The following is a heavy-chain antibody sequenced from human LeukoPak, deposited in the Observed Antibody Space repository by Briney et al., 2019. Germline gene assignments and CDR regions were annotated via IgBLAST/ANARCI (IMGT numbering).Heavy chain of an antibody. CDR2: IYTSGSA. J-gene: IGHJ4*02. CDR1: GDSISSGDYY. Sequence: SQTLSLTCTVSGDSISSGDYYWSWIRQPAGKRLEWIGRIYTSGSANYNPSLKSRVTISVDTSKNQFSLKLSSVTAADTAVYYCARGRAHLDYWGQGTLVTVSS. CDR3: ARGRAHLDY. V-gene: IGHV4-61*02.